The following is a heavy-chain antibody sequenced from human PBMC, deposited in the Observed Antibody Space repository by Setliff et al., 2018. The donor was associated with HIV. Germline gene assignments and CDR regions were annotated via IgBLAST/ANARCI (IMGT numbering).Heavy chain of an antibody. J-gene: IGHJ6*03. D-gene: IGHD1-26*01. CDR1: GGSISSSSYY. Sequence: SETLSLTCTVSGGSISSSSYYWGWIRQPPGKGLEWIGSIYYSGSTNYNPSLKSRAAISVDRSKRHFFLKLRSVTAADTAVYYCARQWAERVMDVWGNGTTVTVS. V-gene: IGHV4-39*01. CDR2: IYYSGST. CDR3: ARQWAERVMDV.